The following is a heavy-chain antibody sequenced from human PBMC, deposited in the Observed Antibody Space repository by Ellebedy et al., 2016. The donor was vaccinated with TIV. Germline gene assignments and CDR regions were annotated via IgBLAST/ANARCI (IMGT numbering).Heavy chain of an antibody. J-gene: IGHJ6*02. CDR1: GGSFSGYY. V-gene: IGHV4-34*01. D-gene: IGHD1-26*01. CDR3: AKVGASTFGYYYYGMDV. Sequence: MPSETLSLTCAVYGGSFSGYYWGWIRQPPGKGLEGIGTIYYSGSTYYNTSLKSRVTKSVDTSKNQFSLKLRSVTAADTAVYYCAKVGASTFGYYYYGMDVWGQGTTVTVSS. CDR2: IYYSGST.